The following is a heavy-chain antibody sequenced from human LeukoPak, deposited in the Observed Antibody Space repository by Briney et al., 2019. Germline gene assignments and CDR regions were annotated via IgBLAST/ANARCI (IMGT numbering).Heavy chain of an antibody. J-gene: IGHJ4*02. CDR1: GGSISSYY. CDR2: IYTSGST. V-gene: IGHV4-4*07. D-gene: IGHD3-22*01. Sequence: PSETLSLTCTVSGGSISSYYWSWIRQPAGKGLEWIGRIYTSGSTNYNPSLKSRVTISVDTSKNQFSLKLSSVTAADTAVYYCARDQLSPVYDSSGFDYWGQGTLVTVSS. CDR3: ARDQLSPVYDSSGFDY.